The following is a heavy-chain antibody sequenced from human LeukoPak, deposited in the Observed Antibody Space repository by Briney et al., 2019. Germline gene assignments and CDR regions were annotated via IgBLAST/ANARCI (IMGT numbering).Heavy chain of an antibody. CDR2: ISSSGGST. Sequence: GGSLRLSCAASGVTFSSYWMSWIRPAPGKGLEWGSAISSSGGSTYYAASVKGVVTTSKGNSNNTLYLQRNSLRAEDTAVYYCAKDKNIAAAGTGGGLDWGQGTLVTVSS. D-gene: IGHD6-13*01. V-gene: IGHV3-23*01. CDR1: GVTFSSYW. CDR3: AKDKNIAAAGTGGGLD. J-gene: IGHJ4*02.